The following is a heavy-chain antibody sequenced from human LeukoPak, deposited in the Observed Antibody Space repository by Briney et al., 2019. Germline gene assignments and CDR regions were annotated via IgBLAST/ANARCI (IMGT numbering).Heavy chain of an antibody. CDR3: AREVYYYDSSGYYPLDY. V-gene: IGHV3-21*01. CDR1: GFTFSSYS. D-gene: IGHD3-22*01. Sequence: PGGSLRLSCAASGFTFSSYSMNWVRQAPRKGLEWVSSISSSSNYIYYADSVKGRFTISRDNAKNSLYLQMNSLRAEDTAVYYCAREVYYYDSSGYYPLDYWGQGTLVTVSS. J-gene: IGHJ4*02. CDR2: ISSSSNYI.